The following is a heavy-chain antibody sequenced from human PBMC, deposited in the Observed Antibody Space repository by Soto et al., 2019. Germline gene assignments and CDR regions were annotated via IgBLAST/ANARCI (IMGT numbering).Heavy chain of an antibody. CDR2: ISDTGGVT. V-gene: IGHV3-23*01. Sequence: GGSLRLSCAASGSTFSTYGMSWVRQAPGKGLDWVSAISDTGGVTYYADSVKGRFTISRDNSKSTLYLQMNSLRAEDTAVYYCAAHMAARLPAYWGQGALVTXXS. D-gene: IGHD6-6*01. J-gene: IGHJ4*02. CDR1: GSTFSTYG. CDR3: AAHMAARLPAY.